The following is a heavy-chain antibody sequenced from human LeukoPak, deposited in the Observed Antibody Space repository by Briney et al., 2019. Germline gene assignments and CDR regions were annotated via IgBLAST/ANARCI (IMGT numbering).Heavy chain of an antibody. V-gene: IGHV3-23*01. Sequence: GGSLRLSCAASRFTLSKYWMTWVRQAPGKGLEWVSAISGSGGSTYYADSVKGRFTISRDNSKNTLYLQMNSLRAEDTAVNYCAREPYDSSGQLWGYGMDVWGQGTTVTVSS. CDR1: RFTLSKYW. CDR2: ISGSGGST. J-gene: IGHJ6*02. D-gene: IGHD6-19*01. CDR3: AREPYDSSGQLWGYGMDV.